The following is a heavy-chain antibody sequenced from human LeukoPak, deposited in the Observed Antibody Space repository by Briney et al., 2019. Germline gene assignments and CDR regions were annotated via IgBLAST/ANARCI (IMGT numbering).Heavy chain of an antibody. J-gene: IGHJ6*02. CDR3: ARQCSSRSCPLDV. Sequence: PSETLSLTCTVSGDSISTYYWSWIRQPPGKGLECIGYIYYSGSPNYNPSLKSRVTISVDKSKNQFSLKLSSVTAADTAVYYCARQCSSRSCPLDVWGQGTTVTVSS. D-gene: IGHD2-2*01. V-gene: IGHV4-59*01. CDR1: GDSISTYY. CDR2: IYYSGSP.